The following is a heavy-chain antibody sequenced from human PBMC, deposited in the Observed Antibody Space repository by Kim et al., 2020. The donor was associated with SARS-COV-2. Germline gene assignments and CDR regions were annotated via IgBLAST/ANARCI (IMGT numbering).Heavy chain of an antibody. V-gene: IGHV3-23*01. D-gene: IGHD3-10*01. J-gene: IGHJ3*02. CDR3: AKSLWFGVTDAFDI. Sequence: EAVKGRFTISRDNTKNTLYLQMNSLRAEDTAVYYCAKSLWFGVTDAFDIWGQGKMVTVSS.